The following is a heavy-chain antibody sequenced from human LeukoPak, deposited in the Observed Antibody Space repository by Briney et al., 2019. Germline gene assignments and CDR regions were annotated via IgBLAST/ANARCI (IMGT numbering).Heavy chain of an antibody. Sequence: GGSLRLSCAAFGFIFNNYGMHWVRQAPGKGLEWVAFIRYDGDNKYYADSVKGRFTISRDNSKNTLYLLMNSLRADDTAGYYCAKSLLRPGYWGQGTLVTVSS. CDR1: GFIFNNYG. J-gene: IGHJ4*02. V-gene: IGHV3-30*02. D-gene: IGHD3-3*01. CDR2: IRYDGDNK. CDR3: AKSLLRPGY.